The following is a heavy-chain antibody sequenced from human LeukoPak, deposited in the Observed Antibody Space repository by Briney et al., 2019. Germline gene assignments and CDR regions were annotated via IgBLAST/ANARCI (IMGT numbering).Heavy chain of an antibody. Sequence: PSETLSLTCTVSGGSISSYYWSWIRQPAGKGLEWIGRIYTSGSTNYNPSLKSRVTMSVDTSKNQFSLKLSSATAADTAVYYCARVRGYYYDSSGYCDYWGQGTLVTVSS. CDR3: ARVRGYYYDSSGYCDY. CDR1: GGSISSYY. V-gene: IGHV4-4*07. CDR2: IYTSGST. D-gene: IGHD3-22*01. J-gene: IGHJ4*02.